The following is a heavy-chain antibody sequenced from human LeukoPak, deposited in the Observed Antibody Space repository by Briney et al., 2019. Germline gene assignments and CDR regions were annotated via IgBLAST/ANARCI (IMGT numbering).Heavy chain of an antibody. CDR3: AGAPLPDFDY. CDR2: MSYEGSDT. CDR1: GFTFSTYA. D-gene: IGHD2-2*01. V-gene: IGHV3-30*04. Sequence: GGSLRLSCAASGFTFSTYAMHWVRQAPGKGPEWVAVMSYEGSDTEYADSVKGRFTISRDNSKNTLYLQMNSLRPEDTAVYYCAGAPLPDFDYWGQGTLVTVSS. J-gene: IGHJ4*02.